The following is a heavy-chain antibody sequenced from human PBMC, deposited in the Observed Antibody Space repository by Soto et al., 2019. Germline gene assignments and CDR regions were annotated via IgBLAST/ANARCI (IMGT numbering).Heavy chain of an antibody. CDR1: GASISSGDSY. J-gene: IGHJ4*02. D-gene: IGHD5-12*01. CDR2: IYYSGST. Sequence: SETLSLTCTVSGASISSGDSYWNWIRQPPGKGLEWIGYIYYSGSTYNNPSLKSRLTISLDTSRNQFSLKLSSVTAADTAVYYCARGLAGYSGYVFFNWGQGTLVTVSS. V-gene: IGHV4-30-4*01. CDR3: ARGLAGYSGYVFFN.